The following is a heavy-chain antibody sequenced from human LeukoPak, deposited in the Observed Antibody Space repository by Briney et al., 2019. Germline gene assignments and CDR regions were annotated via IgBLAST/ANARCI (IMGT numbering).Heavy chain of an antibody. CDR2: ISSSSSYI. CDR1: GFTFSSYS. Sequence: PGGSLRLSCAASGFTFSSYSMNWVRQAPGTGLEWVSSISSSSSYIYYADSVKGRFTISRDNAKNSLYLQMNSLRAEDTAVYYCARDGPPYCSGGSCYSDFGIWGQGTMVTVSS. J-gene: IGHJ3*02. V-gene: IGHV3-21*01. D-gene: IGHD2-15*01. CDR3: ARDGPPYCSGGSCYSDFGI.